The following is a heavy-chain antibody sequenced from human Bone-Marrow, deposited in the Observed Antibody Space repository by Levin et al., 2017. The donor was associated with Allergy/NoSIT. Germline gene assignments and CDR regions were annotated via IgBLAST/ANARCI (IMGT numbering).Heavy chain of an antibody. CDR2: VYYSGST. CDR1: GGSISSSSYY. J-gene: IGHJ3*02. Sequence: SETLSLTCTVSGGSISSSSYYWDWIRQPPGTGLEWIGSVYYSGSTYYNPSLKSRLTISVDTSTSHFSLKLTSVTAADTAVYYCARRGGTVTTLKNAFDIWGQGTMVTVSS. CDR3: ARRGGTVTTLKNAFDI. V-gene: IGHV4-39*02. D-gene: IGHD4-17*01.